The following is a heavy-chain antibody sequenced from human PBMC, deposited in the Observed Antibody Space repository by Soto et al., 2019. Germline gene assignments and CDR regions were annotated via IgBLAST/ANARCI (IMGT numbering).Heavy chain of an antibody. Sequence: QVQLVQSEGGVVQPGRSLRLSCAVSGFNFSTFSMHWVRQAPGKGLEWVAFISYDGSNKFYGASVKGRFTVSRDNSNNTLYLQLTSPGLDDTAVYFCAKDLRMWTAVAGPFQDWGQGTLVAVSS. J-gene: IGHJ1*01. V-gene: IGHV3-30*18. CDR3: AKDLRMWTAVAGPFQD. D-gene: IGHD6-19*01. CDR1: GFNFSTFS. CDR2: ISYDGSNK.